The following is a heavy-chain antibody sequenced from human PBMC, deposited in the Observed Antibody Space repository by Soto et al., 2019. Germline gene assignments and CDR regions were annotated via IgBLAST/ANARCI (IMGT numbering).Heavy chain of an antibody. CDR3: ARFRSSSVFGTEENWFDP. D-gene: IGHD6-6*01. J-gene: IGHJ5*02. Sequence: PGGSLRLSCAASGFTFSSYAMHWVRQAPGKGLEWVAVISYDGSNKYYADSVKGRFTISRDNSKNTLYLQMNSLRAEDTAVYYCARFRSSSVFGTEENWFDPWGQGTLVTVSS. CDR2: ISYDGSNK. V-gene: IGHV3-30-3*01. CDR1: GFTFSSYA.